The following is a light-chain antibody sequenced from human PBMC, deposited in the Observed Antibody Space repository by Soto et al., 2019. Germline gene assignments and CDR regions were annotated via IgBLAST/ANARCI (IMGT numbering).Light chain of an antibody. V-gene: IGKV1-5*01. CDR2: DAS. CDR1: QSIAYR. Sequence: DIQMTQSPSTLSASIGDRVTISCRASQSIAYRLAWYQQKPGTAPRLLIYDASSLEGGVPLRFSGSGSGTEFTLTISGLQPDDFAIYHCQQYQSYSWSFGQGPRVEIK. CDR3: QQYQSYSWS. J-gene: IGKJ1*01.